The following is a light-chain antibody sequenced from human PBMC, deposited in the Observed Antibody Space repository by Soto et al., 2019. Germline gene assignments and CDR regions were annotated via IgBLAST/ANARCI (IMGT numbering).Light chain of an antibody. Sequence: EIVMTQSPGTLSVSPGERATLTCRANQNIRSNLAWHQQKPGQAPKLLIYGASTRATGVPARFSGSGSGTEFTLTISILQSEDFAFYYCQQYNNWSPWTFGQGTKV. CDR1: QNIRSN. CDR2: GAS. J-gene: IGKJ1*01. CDR3: QQYNNWSPWT. V-gene: IGKV3-15*01.